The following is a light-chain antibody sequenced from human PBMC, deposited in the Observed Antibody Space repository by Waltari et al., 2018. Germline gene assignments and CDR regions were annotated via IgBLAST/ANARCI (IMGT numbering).Light chain of an antibody. CDR2: GAS. CDR3: QQYHNWPGS. J-gene: IGKJ2*03. CDR1: QSVTNN. V-gene: IGKV3-15*01. Sequence: EIVMTQSPATLSVSLGERATLSCRASQSVTNNLAWYQHKPGQAPRLLIYGASTRATGIPAMFSGSGSGTEFTLTISSLQSGDFVVYYCQQYHNWPGSFGQGTKLDIK.